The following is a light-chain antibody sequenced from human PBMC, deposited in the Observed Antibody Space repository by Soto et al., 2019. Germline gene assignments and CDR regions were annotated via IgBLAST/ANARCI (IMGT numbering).Light chain of an antibody. CDR1: NIDVGGYNY. V-gene: IGLV2-14*01. CDR2: EVS. Sequence: QSGLTQPASVSGSPGQSITISCTGTNIDVGGYNYVSWYQQHPGKAPKLMIYEVSNRPSGVSNRFSGSKSGNTASLTISGLQAEDEADYYCSSYTSSSTPYVFGTGTKLTVL. J-gene: IGLJ1*01. CDR3: SSYTSSSTPYV.